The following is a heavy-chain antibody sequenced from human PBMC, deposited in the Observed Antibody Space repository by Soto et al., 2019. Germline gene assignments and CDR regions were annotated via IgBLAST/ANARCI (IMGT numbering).Heavy chain of an antibody. D-gene: IGHD3-3*01. CDR3: ASWYYDFWSGYSTHYNWFDP. V-gene: IGHV1-69*13. J-gene: IGHJ5*02. Sequence: SVKVSCKASGGTFSSYAISWVRQAPGQGLEWMGGIIPIFGTANYAQKFQGRVTITADESTSTAYMELSSLRSEDTAVYYCASWYYDFWSGYSTHYNWFDPWGQGTLVTVSS. CDR2: IIPIFGTA. CDR1: GGTFSSYA.